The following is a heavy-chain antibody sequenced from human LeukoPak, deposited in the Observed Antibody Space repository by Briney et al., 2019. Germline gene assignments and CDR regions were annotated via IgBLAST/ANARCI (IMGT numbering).Heavy chain of an antibody. CDR2: INPSGGST. Sequence: ASVKVSCKASGYTFTSYYMHWVRQAPGQGLEWMGIINPSGGSTSYAQKFQGRVTMTRDTSTSTVYMELSSLGSEDTAVYYCARAPGQWVDGKGMDVWGQGTTVTVSS. CDR3: ARAPGQWVDGKGMDV. D-gene: IGHD6-19*01. CDR1: GYTFTSYY. V-gene: IGHV1-46*01. J-gene: IGHJ6*02.